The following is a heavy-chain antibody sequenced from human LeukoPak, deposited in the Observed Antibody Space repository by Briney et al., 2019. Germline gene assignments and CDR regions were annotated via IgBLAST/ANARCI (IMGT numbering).Heavy chain of an antibody. V-gene: IGHV4-34*01. J-gene: IGHJ4*02. CDR2: INHSGST. CDR1: GGSFSGYY. D-gene: IGHD5-12*01. Sequence: SETLSLTCAVYGGSFSGYYWSWIRQPPGKGLEWIGEINHSGSTNYNPSLKSRVTIPVDTSKNQFSLKLSSVTAADTAVYYCARVSGYSGYDPFDYWGQGTLVTVSS. CDR3: ARVSGYSGYDPFDY.